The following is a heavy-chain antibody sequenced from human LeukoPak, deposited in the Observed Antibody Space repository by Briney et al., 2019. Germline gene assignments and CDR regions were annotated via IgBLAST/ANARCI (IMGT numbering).Heavy chain of an antibody. CDR2: MYSGGNT. V-gene: IGHV3-53*01. CDR1: GFTVRSNF. CDR3: ARDRDGVSFDF. J-gene: IGHJ4*02. Sequence: GGSLSLSCATSGFTVRSNFMSWFRQAPGKGLEWVANMYSGGNTDYSDSVKSRFTISKDSSRNTLYLQMNSLRVEDTALYYCARDRDGVSFDFWGRGTLVTVSS. D-gene: IGHD3-3*01.